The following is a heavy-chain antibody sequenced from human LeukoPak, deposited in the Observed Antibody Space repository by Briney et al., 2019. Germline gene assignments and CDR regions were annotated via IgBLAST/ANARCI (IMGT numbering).Heavy chain of an antibody. D-gene: IGHD2-15*01. CDR1: GFTVSSNY. V-gene: IGHV3-53*01. CDR3: ARDYCSGGSCYSGAFDI. CDR2: IYSGGST. Sequence: PGGSLRLSCAASGFTVSSNYMSWVRQALGKGLEWGSVIYSGGSTYYADSVKGRFTISRDNSKTTLYLQMNSLRAEDTAVYYCARDYCSGGSCYSGAFDIWGQGTMVTVSS. J-gene: IGHJ3*02.